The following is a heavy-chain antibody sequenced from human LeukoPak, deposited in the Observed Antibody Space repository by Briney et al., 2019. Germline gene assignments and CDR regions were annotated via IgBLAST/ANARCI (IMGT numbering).Heavy chain of an antibody. V-gene: IGHV3-15*01. J-gene: IGHJ4*02. CDR2: IKSKTDGGTT. Sequence: GGSLRLSCAASGFTFSNAWMSWVRQAPGKGLEWVGRIKSKTDGGTTDYAAPVKGRFTISRDDSKNTLYLQMNSLKTEDTAVYYCTTQANYDYDYVWGSYLMDYWGQGTLVTVSS. CDR3: TTQANYDYDYVWGSYLMDY. D-gene: IGHD3-16*01. CDR1: GFTFSNAW.